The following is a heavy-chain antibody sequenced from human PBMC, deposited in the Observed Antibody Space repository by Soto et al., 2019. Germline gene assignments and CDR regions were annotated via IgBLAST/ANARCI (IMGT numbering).Heavy chain of an antibody. V-gene: IGHV4-34*01. Sequence: SETLSLTCAVYGGSLSGYYWSWIRQPPGKGLEWIGEINHSGSTNYNPSLKSRATISVDTSKNQFSLKLSSVTAADTAVYYCERPFGYTNCLIWGRQTLVTAS. CDR2: INHSGST. J-gene: IGHJ4*02. CDR3: ERPFGYTNCLI. CDR1: GGSLSGYY. D-gene: IGHD3-16*01.